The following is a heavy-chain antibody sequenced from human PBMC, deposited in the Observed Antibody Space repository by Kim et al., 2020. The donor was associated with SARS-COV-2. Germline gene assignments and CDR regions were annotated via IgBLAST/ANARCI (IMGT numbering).Heavy chain of an antibody. D-gene: IGHD5-18*01. J-gene: IGHJ3*02. CDR3: ARVKIQIQLWTRVGAFDI. V-gene: IGHV1-2*02. CDR1: GYTFTGYY. Sequence: ASVKVSCKASGYTFTGYYMHWVRQAPGQGLEWMGWINPNSGGTNYAQKFQGRVTMTRDTSISTAYMELGRLRSDDTAVYYCARVKIQIQLWTRVGAFDIWGQGTMVTVSS. CDR2: INPNSGGT.